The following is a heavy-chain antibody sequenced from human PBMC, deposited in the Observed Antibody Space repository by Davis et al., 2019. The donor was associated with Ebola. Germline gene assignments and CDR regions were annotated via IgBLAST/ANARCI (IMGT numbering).Heavy chain of an antibody. V-gene: IGHV3-13*05. CDR2: IGTAGDP. CDR1: GFTFSSYD. Sequence: GESLKISCAASGFTFSSYDMHWVRQATGKGLEWVSAIGTAGDPYYPGSVKGRFTISRENAKNSLYLQMNSLRAGDTAVYYCARGSVYSNNWYFDYWGQGTLVTVSS. J-gene: IGHJ4*02. CDR3: ARGSVYSNNWYFDY. D-gene: IGHD6-13*01.